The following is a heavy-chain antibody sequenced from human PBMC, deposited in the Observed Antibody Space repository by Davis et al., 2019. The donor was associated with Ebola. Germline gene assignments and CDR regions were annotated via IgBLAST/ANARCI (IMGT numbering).Heavy chain of an antibody. V-gene: IGHV1-69*13. Sequence: AASVKVSCKASGYTFTSYYMHWVRQAPGQGLEWMGGIIPIFGTANYAQKFQGRVTITADESTSTAYMELRSLRSDDTAVYYCARAVGCSSTSCLYYYYGMDVWGQGTTVTVSS. CDR2: IIPIFGTA. D-gene: IGHD2-2*01. CDR3: ARAVGCSSTSCLYYYYGMDV. J-gene: IGHJ6*02. CDR1: GYTFTSYY.